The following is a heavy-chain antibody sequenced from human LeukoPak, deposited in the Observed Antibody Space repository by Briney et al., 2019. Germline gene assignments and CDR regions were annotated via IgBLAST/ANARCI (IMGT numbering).Heavy chain of an antibody. CDR1: GDIVSSNSAA. Sequence: SQTLSLTCAISGDIVSSNSAAWDWIRQSPSRGLEWLGRTYYRSKLYNDYAVSVKSRITINPDTSKHQFSLQLNSVTPEDTAVYYCARSWDSSSSNGFDPWGQGTLVTVSS. D-gene: IGHD6-6*01. V-gene: IGHV6-1*01. CDR2: TYYRSKLYN. CDR3: ARSWDSSSSNGFDP. J-gene: IGHJ5*02.